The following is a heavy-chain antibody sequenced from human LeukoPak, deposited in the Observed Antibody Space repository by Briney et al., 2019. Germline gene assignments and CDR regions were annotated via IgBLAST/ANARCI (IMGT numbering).Heavy chain of an antibody. J-gene: IGHJ4*02. CDR3: ARGRLRFLEWSTSEYFFDY. Sequence: PSQTLSLTCTVSGGPISSGDYFWTWIRQLPGKGLEWIGYIYFSGITYYNPSLTSRVTMSVDTSKNRFPLTLSFVTAADTAVYYCARGRLRFLEWSTSEYFFDYWGQGTLVTVSS. V-gene: IGHV4-31*03. CDR2: IYFSGIT. CDR1: GGPISSGDYF. D-gene: IGHD3-3*01.